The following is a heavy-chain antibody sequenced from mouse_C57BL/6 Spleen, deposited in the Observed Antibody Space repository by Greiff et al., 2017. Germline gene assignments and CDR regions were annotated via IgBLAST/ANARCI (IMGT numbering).Heavy chain of an antibody. CDR2: ISYDGSN. D-gene: IGHD2-1*01. V-gene: IGHV3-6*01. J-gene: IGHJ2*01. Sequence: EVKLMESGPGLVKPSPSLSLTCSVTGYSITSGYYWNWIRQFPGNKLEWMGYISYDGSNNYNPSLKNRISITRDTSKNQFFLKLNSVTTEDTATYYCARGAYGNPDYWGQGTTLTVSS. CDR1: GYSITSGYY. CDR3: ARGAYGNPDY.